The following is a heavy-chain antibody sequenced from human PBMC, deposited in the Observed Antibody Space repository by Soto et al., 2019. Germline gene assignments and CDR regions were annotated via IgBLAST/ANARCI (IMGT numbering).Heavy chain of an antibody. J-gene: IGHJ4*02. CDR2: IKSKTDGGTT. CDR3: TTEENYYDSSGYVDY. D-gene: IGHD3-22*01. CDR1: GFTFSNAW. Sequence: EVQLVESGGGLVKPGGSLGLSCAASGFTFSNAWMSWVRQAPGKGLEWVGRIKSKTDGGTTDYAAPVKGRFTISRDDSKNTLYLQMNSLKTEDTAVYYCTTEENYYDSSGYVDYWGQGTLVTVSS. V-gene: IGHV3-15*01.